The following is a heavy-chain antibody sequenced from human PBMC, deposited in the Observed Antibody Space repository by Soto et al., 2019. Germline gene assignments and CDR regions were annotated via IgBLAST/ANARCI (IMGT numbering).Heavy chain of an antibody. V-gene: IGHV3-74*01. CDR3: ARVLHDPQIYYYYGMDV. Sequence: EVQLVESGGGLVQPGGSLRLSCAASGFTFSSYWMHWVRQAPGKGLVWVSRINSDGSSTSYADSVKGRFTISRDNAKNTLYLQMNSLRADDTAVYYCARVLHDPQIYYYYGMDVWGQGTTVTVSS. CDR1: GFTFSSYW. CDR2: INSDGSST. J-gene: IGHJ6*02.